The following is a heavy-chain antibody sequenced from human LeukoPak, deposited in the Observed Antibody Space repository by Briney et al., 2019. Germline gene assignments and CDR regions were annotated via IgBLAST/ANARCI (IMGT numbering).Heavy chain of an antibody. CDR3: ARRYDNTEQFSY. CDR2: IYPGDSDT. J-gene: IGHJ4*02. Sequence: GESLKISCKGAGYTFINYWIRWSRQMPGKGLEWMGIIYPGDSDTRYSPSFQGQVTISADKSISTAYLQWRSLKASDTAMYYCARRYDNTEQFSYWGQGTLVTVSS. V-gene: IGHV5-51*01. D-gene: IGHD3-16*01. CDR1: GYTFINYW.